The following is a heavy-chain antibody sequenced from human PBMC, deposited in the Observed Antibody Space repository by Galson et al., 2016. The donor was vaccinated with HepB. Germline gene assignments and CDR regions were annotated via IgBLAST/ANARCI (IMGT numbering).Heavy chain of an antibody. V-gene: IGHV1-46*01. CDR2: INPNGGST. Sequence: SVKVSCKASGYTFTYYYMHRVRQAPGQGLEWMGIINPNGGSTTYAQNFQGRLTMTRDTSTSTVYMELSSLRSDDTAVYYCARGDYDILTAYYGSAGYWGQGTLVTVSS. CDR3: ARGDYDILTAYYGSAGY. J-gene: IGHJ4*02. D-gene: IGHD3-9*01. CDR1: GYTFTYYY.